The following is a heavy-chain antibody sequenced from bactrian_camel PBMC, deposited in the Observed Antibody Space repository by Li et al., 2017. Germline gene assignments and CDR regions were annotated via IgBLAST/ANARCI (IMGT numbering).Heavy chain of an antibody. J-gene: IGHJ4*01. V-gene: IGHV3S55*01. CDR2: IDPDGKT. CDR3: GAGQWSLVAGAGYCYAAD. D-gene: IGHD6*01. Sequence: HVQLVESGGGSVQAGESLTLSCAAEGNGFARYCMGWFRQAPGRDREVLASIDPDGKTSVADSVKGRFTISLDNAENTLYLQMNNLKPDDTAMYRCGAGQWSLVAGAGYCYAADWGQGTQVTVS. CDR1: GNGFARYC.